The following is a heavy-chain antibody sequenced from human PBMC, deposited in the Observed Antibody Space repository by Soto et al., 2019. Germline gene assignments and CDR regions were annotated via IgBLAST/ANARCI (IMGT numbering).Heavy chain of an antibody. CDR3: ARTYGTGSLNWFDP. J-gene: IGHJ5*02. V-gene: IGHV3-48*04. D-gene: IGHD3-10*01. Sequence: GGSLRLSCAASGFIFSSYDMNWVRQAPGKGLEWVSYISSGSGNILYADSVKGRFTISRDNAKNSLYLQMNSLRAEETAVYYCARTYGTGSLNWFDPWGQGTLVTVSS. CDR1: GFIFSSYD. CDR2: ISSGSGNI.